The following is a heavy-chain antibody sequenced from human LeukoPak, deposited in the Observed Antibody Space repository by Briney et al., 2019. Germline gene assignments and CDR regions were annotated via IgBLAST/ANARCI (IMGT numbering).Heavy chain of an antibody. Sequence: ASVKVSCKVSGYTLTELSMHWVRQAPGEGLEWMGGFDPEDGETIYAQKFQGRVTMTEDTSTDTAYMELGSLRSEDTAVYYCATPGSGSYYPSWVYQHWGQGTLVTVSS. J-gene: IGHJ1*01. CDR2: FDPEDGET. V-gene: IGHV1-24*01. CDR3: ATPGSGSYYPSWVYQH. CDR1: GYTLTELS. D-gene: IGHD3-10*01.